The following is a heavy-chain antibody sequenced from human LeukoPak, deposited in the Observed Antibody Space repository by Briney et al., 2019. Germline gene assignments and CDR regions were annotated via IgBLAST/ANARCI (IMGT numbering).Heavy chain of an antibody. Sequence: GGSLRLSCAASGFTFSNYAMNWVRQAPGKGLEWVSTISGSGGSTNYADSVKGRFTISRDNSKNTLYLQMNSLRAEDTAVYYCLYFFPHFDYWGQGTLVTVSS. D-gene: IGHD2/OR15-2a*01. J-gene: IGHJ4*02. CDR1: GFTFSNYA. CDR2: ISGSGGST. CDR3: LYFFPHFDY. V-gene: IGHV3-23*01.